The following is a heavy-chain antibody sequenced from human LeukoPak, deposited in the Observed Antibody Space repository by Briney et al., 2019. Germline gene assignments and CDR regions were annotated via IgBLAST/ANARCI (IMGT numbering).Heavy chain of an antibody. J-gene: IGHJ4*02. Sequence: GGSLRPSCAASGFPFSSYGMHWVRQAPGKGPEWVAFMRFDGSIEYYADSVRGRFTISRDNSKNTLYLQMDSLRPEDTAVYYCAKQYGGYFEYWGQGTLVSVSS. CDR1: GFPFSSYG. CDR2: MRFDGSIE. CDR3: AKQYGGYFEY. D-gene: IGHD6-13*01. V-gene: IGHV3-30*02.